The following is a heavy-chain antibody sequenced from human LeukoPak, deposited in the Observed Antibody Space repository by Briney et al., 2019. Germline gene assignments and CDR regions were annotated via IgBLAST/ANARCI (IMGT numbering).Heavy chain of an antibody. V-gene: IGHV3-53*05. CDR2: IYSGGST. D-gene: IGHD3-10*01. Sequence: GGSLRLSCAASGFTVSSNYMSWVRQAPGKGLEWVSVIYSGGSTYYADSVKGRFTISRDNSKKTLYLQMNSLRAEDTAVYYCVKDSVWFGEPNWFDPWGQGTLVTVSS. CDR1: GFTVSSNY. J-gene: IGHJ5*02. CDR3: VKDSVWFGEPNWFDP.